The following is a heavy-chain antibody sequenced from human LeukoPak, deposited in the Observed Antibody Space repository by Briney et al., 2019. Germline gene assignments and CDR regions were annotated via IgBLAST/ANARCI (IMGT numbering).Heavy chain of an antibody. J-gene: IGHJ3*02. V-gene: IGHV3-30-3*01. Sequence: GRSLRLSCAASGFTFSSYAMHWVRQAPGKGLEWVAVISYDGSNKYYADSVKGRFTISRDNSKNTLYLQMNSLRAEDTAVYYCARDPGEKPGIWGQGTMVTVSS. CDR2: ISYDGSNK. CDR3: ARDPGEKPGI. D-gene: IGHD3-16*01. CDR1: GFTFSSYA.